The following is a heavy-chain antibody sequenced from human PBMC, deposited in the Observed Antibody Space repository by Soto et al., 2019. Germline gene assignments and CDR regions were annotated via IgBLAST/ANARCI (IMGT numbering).Heavy chain of an antibody. V-gene: IGHV4-59*01. Sequence: PSETLSLTCTVSGGSISSYYWSWIRQPPGKGLEWIGYIYYSGSTNYNPSLKSRVTISVDTSKNQFSPKLSSVTAADTALYYCARDREYYYDSSGYRQYSVMDVWGQGTTVTVSS. D-gene: IGHD3-22*01. CDR1: GGSISSYY. J-gene: IGHJ6*02. CDR2: IYYSGST. CDR3: ARDREYYYDSSGYRQYSVMDV.